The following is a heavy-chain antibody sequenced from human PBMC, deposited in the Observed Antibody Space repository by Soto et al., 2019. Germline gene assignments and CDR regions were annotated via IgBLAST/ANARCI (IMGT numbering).Heavy chain of an antibody. D-gene: IGHD1-1*01. CDR3: AKATATSGAAFEI. J-gene: IGHJ3*02. CDR2: ILVGGST. V-gene: IGHV3-23*01. CDR1: GFICSSYD. Sequence: LRLSCAVSGFICSSYDMSWVRQAPGKGLEWVSTILVGGSTHYEDAVKGRFTISRDTSKNTVYLQMNSLTAGDTAVYYCAKATATSGAAFEIYGQGTMVTVSS.